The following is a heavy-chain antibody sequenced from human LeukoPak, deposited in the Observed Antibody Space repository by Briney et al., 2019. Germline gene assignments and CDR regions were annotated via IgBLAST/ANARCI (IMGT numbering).Heavy chain of an antibody. CDR1: GFTFSSYS. D-gene: IGHD1-1*01. CDR2: ISSSSSYI. Sequence: PGGSLRLSCAASGFTFSSYSMNWVRQAPGRGLEWVSSISSSSSYIYYADSVKGRFTISRDSAKNSLYLQMNSLRAEDTAVYYCARDGTGSDAFDIWGQGTMVTVPS. J-gene: IGHJ3*02. CDR3: ARDGTGSDAFDI. V-gene: IGHV3-21*01.